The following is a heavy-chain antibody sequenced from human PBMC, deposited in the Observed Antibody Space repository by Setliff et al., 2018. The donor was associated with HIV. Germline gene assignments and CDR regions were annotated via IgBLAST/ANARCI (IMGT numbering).Heavy chain of an antibody. CDR1: GGSISSGAYY. CDR2: IYYSGRT. J-gene: IGHJ4*02. CDR3: ARHPSYSSDHPPLYFDY. D-gene: IGHD6-19*01. V-gene: IGHV4-39*01. Sequence: SETLSLTCTFSGGSISSGAYYWGWIRQPPGKGLEWIGSIYYSGRTYYNPSLKGRLTISVDTSKNHFSLTLNSVTAADTAVYYCARHPSYSSDHPPLYFDYWGQGTLVT.